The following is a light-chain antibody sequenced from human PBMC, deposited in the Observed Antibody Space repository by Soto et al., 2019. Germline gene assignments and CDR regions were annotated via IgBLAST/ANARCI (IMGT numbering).Light chain of an antibody. V-gene: IGKV1-5*01. CDR3: QQYNSYLT. J-gene: IGKJ1*01. CDR1: QSISSW. Sequence: DIQMTQSPSTLSASVGDRVTITCRASQSISSWLSWYQQKQEKAPHLLIYYAASLESGVPSRVSGSGSGTEFTLTISSLQPDDFATYYRQQYNSYLTFGQGTKVEIK. CDR2: YAA.